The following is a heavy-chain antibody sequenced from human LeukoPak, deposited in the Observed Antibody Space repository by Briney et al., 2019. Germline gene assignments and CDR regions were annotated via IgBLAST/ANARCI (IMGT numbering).Heavy chain of an antibody. CDR3: ASRDGYNGFDY. CDR2: IIPIFGTA. D-gene: IGHD5-24*01. CDR1: GGTFSSYA. J-gene: IGHJ4*02. V-gene: IGHV1-69*05. Sequence: SVKVSCKASGGTFSSYAISWARQAPGQGLEWMGGIIPIFGTANYAQKFQGRVTITTDESTSTAYMELSSLRSEDTAVYYCASRDGYNGFDYWGQGTLVTVSS.